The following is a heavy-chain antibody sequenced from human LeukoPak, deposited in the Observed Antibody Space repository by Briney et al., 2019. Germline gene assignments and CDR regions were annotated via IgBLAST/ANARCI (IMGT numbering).Heavy chain of an antibody. Sequence: GGSLRLSCAASRFTFSSYWMHWVRQAPGKGLEWVSAISGSGGSTYYADSVKGRFTISRDNSKNTLYLQMNSLRAEDTAVYYCAKSPPSKNYYDSSGPRWFDPWGQGTLVTVSS. V-gene: IGHV3-23*01. CDR3: AKSPPSKNYYDSSGPRWFDP. J-gene: IGHJ5*02. CDR2: ISGSGGST. D-gene: IGHD3-22*01. CDR1: RFTFSSYW.